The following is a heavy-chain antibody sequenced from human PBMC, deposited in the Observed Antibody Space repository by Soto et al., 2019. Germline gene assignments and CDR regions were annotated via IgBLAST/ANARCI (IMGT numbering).Heavy chain of an antibody. CDR1: GGTFSTYT. CDR2: IIPIVGIV. J-gene: IGHJ4*02. CDR3: ATITSGSYGGDY. D-gene: IGHD1-26*01. Sequence: QVQLVQSGAEVKKPGSSVKVSCKASGGTFSTYTVTWVRQAPGQGLEWMGRIIPIVGIVNYAQKFQGRVTSNADKSTSIAYMELSSLRSEDTAVYYCATITSGSYGGDYWGQGTLVTVSS. V-gene: IGHV1-69*02.